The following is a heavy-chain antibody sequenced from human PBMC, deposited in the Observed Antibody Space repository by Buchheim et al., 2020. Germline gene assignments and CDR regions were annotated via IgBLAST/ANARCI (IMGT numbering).Heavy chain of an antibody. CDR3: ASTVGSRTIYYGMEV. CDR2: IYRRGST. Sequence: EVQLVESGGGLVQPGGSLRLSCAASEFSVTSNYMSWVRQAPGKGLEWVSGIYRRGSTYYADSVKGRFTISRDNSENRVYLPINSLRAEDTALYFCASTVGSRTIYYGMEVWGQGTT. V-gene: IGHV3-66*02. CDR1: EFSVTSNY. J-gene: IGHJ6*02. D-gene: IGHD3-16*01.